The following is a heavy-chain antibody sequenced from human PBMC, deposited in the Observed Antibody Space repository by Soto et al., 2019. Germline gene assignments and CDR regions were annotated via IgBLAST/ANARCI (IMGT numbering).Heavy chain of an antibody. D-gene: IGHD3-10*01. V-gene: IGHV3-15*07. CDR1: GFSFKNAW. J-gene: IGHJ4*01. Sequence: EAELVESGGGLVKPGGSLTLSCAASGFSFKNAWMNWVRQAPGKGLELVGRIKNKNDGGTTDYAAFVQGRFTISRDAPENTLYLHMTGLKTEDTAVYFCTGLWFGEIYNYWGQGSLVTVSS. CDR3: TGLWFGEIYNY. CDR2: IKNKNDGGTT.